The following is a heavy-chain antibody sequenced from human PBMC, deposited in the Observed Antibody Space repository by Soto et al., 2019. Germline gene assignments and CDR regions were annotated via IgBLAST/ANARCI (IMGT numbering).Heavy chain of an antibody. CDR2: IYYSGST. CDR1: GGSISSSSYY. CDR3: ARPRIAAAEGVNWFDP. J-gene: IGHJ5*02. D-gene: IGHD6-13*01. Sequence: PSETLSLTCTVSGGSISSSSYYWGWIRQPPGKGLECIGSIYYSGSTYYNPSLKIRVTISVDTSKNQFSLKLSSVTAADTAVYYCARPRIAAAEGVNWFDPWGQGTLVTVSS. V-gene: IGHV4-39*01.